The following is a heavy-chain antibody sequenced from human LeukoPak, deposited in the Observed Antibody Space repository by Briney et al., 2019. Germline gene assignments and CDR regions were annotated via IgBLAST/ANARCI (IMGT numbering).Heavy chain of an antibody. CDR3: ARGGNFRDYYDGSGFY. V-gene: IGHV1-2*02. CDR2: INPNSGGT. J-gene: IGHJ4*02. D-gene: IGHD3-22*01. Sequence: GASVKVSCKASGYTFTGYYMHWVRQAPGQGLEWMGGINPNSGGTNYAQKFQGRVTMTRDTSISTAYMELSRLRSDDTAVYYCARGGNFRDYYDGSGFYWGQGTLVTVSS. CDR1: GYTFTGYY.